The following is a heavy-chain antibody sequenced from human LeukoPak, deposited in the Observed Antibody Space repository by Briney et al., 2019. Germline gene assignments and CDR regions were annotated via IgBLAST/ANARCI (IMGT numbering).Heavy chain of an antibody. CDR2: IYPGDSDT. D-gene: IGHD1-26*01. V-gene: IGHV5-51*01. CDR3: ARPVGSYPGLDAFDI. Sequence: RGESLKISCKGSGYSFTSYWIGWVRQMPGKGLEWMGIIYPGDSDTRYSPSFQGQVTISADKSISTAYLQWSSLKASDTAMYYCARPVGSYPGLDAFDIWGQGTMVTVSS. CDR1: GYSFTSYW. J-gene: IGHJ3*02.